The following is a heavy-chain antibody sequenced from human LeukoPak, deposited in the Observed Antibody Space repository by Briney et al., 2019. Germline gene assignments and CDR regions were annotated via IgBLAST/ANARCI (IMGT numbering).Heavy chain of an antibody. CDR1: GYTFTSYY. Sequence: ASVKVSCKASGYTFTSYYMHWVRQAPGQGLERMGIINPSGGSTSYAQKFQGRVTMTRDMSTSTVYMELSSLRSEDTAVYYCARGRALGSPRGWFDPWGQGTLVTVSS. CDR3: ARGRALGSPRGWFDP. CDR2: INPSGGST. V-gene: IGHV1-46*01. J-gene: IGHJ5*02.